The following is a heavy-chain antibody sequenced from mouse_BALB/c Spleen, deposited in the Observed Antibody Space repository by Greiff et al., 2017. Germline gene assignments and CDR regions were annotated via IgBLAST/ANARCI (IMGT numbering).Heavy chain of an antibody. D-gene: IGHD3-3*01. Sequence: VQLQQSGAELAKPGASVKMSCKASGYTFTSYWMHWVKQRPGQGLEWIGYINPSTGYTEYNQKFKDKATLTADKSSSTAYMQLSSLTSEDSAVYYCARGRDAWFAYWGQGTLVTVSA. CDR3: ARGRDAWFAY. CDR2: INPSTGYT. CDR1: GYTFTSYW. V-gene: IGHV1-7*01. J-gene: IGHJ3*01.